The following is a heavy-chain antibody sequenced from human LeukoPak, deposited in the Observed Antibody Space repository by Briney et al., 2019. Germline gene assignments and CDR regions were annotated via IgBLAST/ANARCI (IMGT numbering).Heavy chain of an antibody. CDR2: ISSSSSTI. D-gene: IGHD2-2*01. CDR3: ARGGYSSTSCDYRDVYNWFDP. V-gene: IGHV3-48*01. CDR1: GFTFSSYS. Sequence: GGSLRLSCAASGFTFSSYSMNWVRQAPGKGLEWVSYISSSSSTIYYADSVKGRFTISRDNAKNSLYLQMNSLRAEDTAVYYCARGGYSSTSCDYRDVYNWFDPWGQGTLVTVSS. J-gene: IGHJ5*02.